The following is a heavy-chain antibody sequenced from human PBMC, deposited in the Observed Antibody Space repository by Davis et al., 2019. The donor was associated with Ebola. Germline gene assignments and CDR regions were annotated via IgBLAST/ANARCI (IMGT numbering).Heavy chain of an antibody. V-gene: IGHV4-59*11. J-gene: IGHJ4*02. CDR1: GGSISSHY. Sequence: PSETLSLTCTVSGGSISSHYWSWIRQPPGKGLEWIGYIHESGRTNLNPSLKTRVTISVDTPKNQFSLKLSSVTAAATAVYYCARDGVASRANYFDYWGQGTLVTVSS. CDR2: IHESGRT. CDR3: ARDGVASRANYFDY. D-gene: IGHD6-6*01.